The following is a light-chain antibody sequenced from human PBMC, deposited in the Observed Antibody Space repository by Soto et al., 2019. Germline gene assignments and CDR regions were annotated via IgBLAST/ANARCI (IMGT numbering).Light chain of an antibody. CDR3: QQYNSYWT. V-gene: IGKV1-5*03. J-gene: IGKJ1*01. Sequence: DIQMTQSPSTLSGSVGDRVTITCRASQTISSWLAWYQQKPGKAPKILIYKASTLKSGVPSRFSGSGSGTEFTLTISSLQPDDFATYYCQQYNSYWTFCQGTKVDIK. CDR2: KAS. CDR1: QTISSW.